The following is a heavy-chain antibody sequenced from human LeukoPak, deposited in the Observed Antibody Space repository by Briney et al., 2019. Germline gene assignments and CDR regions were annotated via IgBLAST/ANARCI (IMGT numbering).Heavy chain of an antibody. J-gene: IGHJ4*02. D-gene: IGHD3-10*01. CDR3: ARTQYYYGSGSPDY. V-gene: IGHV3-30*03. CDR1: GFTFSSYG. Sequence: GGSLRLSCAASGFTFSSYGMHWVRQAPGKGLEWVAVISYDGSNKYYADSVKGRFTISRDNSKNTLYLQMNSLRAEDTAVYYCARTQYYYGSGSPDYWGQGTLVTVSS. CDR2: ISYDGSNK.